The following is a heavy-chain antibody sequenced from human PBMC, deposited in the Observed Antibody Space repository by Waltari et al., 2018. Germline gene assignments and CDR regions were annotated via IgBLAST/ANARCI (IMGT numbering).Heavy chain of an antibody. Sequence: EVQLVESGGGLVQPGESLRLSCAASGFTFGSFRMYCLRQASGKGLVWVSSIRDDGSRIGFADSVKGRFTISRDNAKNTLYLQMNRLRGDDTAVYYCVRGFSTSPSSYWGQGALVTVSS. D-gene: IGHD2-2*01. V-gene: IGHV3-74*01. CDR1: GFTFGSFR. J-gene: IGHJ4*02. CDR3: VRGFSTSPSSY. CDR2: IRDDGSRI.